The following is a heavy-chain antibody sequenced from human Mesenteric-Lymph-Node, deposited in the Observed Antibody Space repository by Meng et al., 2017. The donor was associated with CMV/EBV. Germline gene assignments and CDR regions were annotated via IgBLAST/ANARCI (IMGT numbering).Heavy chain of an antibody. V-gene: IGHV3-33*06. J-gene: IGHJ6*02. Sequence: GESLKISCAASGFTFSSYGMHCVRQAPGKGLEWVAVIWYDGSNKYYADSVKGRFTISRDNSKNTLYLQMNSLRAEDTAVYYCAKDYLPQVDYYYYGMDVWGQGTTVTVSS. CDR2: IWYDGSNK. CDR3: AKDYLPQVDYYYYGMDV. CDR1: GFTFSSYG. D-gene: IGHD2-15*01.